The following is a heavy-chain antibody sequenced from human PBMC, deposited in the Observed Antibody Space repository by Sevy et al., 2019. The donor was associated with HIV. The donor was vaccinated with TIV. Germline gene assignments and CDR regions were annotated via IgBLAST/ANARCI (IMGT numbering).Heavy chain of an antibody. CDR1: GFTFSSYG. CDR2: ISYDGSNK. J-gene: IGHJ4*02. V-gene: IGHV3-30*18. CDR3: AKDRHDFWSGPIDY. Sequence: GGSLRLSCAASGFTFSSYGMHWVRQAPGKGLEWVAVISYDGSNKYYADSVKGRFTISRDNSKNTRYLQMNSLRAEDTAVYYCAKDRHDFWSGPIDYWGQGTLVTVSS. D-gene: IGHD3-3*01.